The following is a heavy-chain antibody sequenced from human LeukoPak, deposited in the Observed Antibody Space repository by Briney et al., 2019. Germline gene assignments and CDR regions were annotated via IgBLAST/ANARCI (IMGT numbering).Heavy chain of an antibody. CDR2: IYHSGST. V-gene: IGHV4-30-2*01. CDR1: GGSISSGGYS. Sequence: SQTLSLTCAVSGGSISSGGYSWSWIRQPPGKGLEWIGYIYHSGSTYYNPSLKSRVTISVDRSKNQFSLELSSVTAADTAVYYCARAPYYYDSSGYHYYYGMDVWGQGTTVTVSS. D-gene: IGHD3-22*01. CDR3: ARAPYYYDSSGYHYYYGMDV. J-gene: IGHJ6*02.